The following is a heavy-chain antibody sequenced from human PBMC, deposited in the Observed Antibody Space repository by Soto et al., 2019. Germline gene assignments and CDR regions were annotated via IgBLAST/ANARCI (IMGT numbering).Heavy chain of an antibody. CDR1: GFTFSDYY. D-gene: IGHD1-26*01. CDR2: ISRTT. J-gene: IGHJ4*02. V-gene: IGHV3-11*01. Sequence: QVQLVESGGGLVKPGGSLRLSCAASGFTFSDYYMSWIRQAPGKGLEWISYISRTTYYADSVKGRFTISRDNAKNSLYLQMNSLRDDATAVYYCASDYGSSLAGFWGQGTLVTVSS. CDR3: ASDYGSSLAGF.